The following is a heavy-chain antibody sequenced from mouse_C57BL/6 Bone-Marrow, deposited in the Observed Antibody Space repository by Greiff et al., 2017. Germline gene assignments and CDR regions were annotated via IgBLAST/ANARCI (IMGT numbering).Heavy chain of an antibody. CDR2: IYPGDGDT. V-gene: IGHV1-82*01. CDR3: ARSGSNYWFAY. J-gene: IGHJ3*01. CDR1: GYAFSSSW. Sequence: QVQLQQSGPELVKPGASVKISCKASGYAFSSSWMNWVKQRPGKGLEWIGRIYPGDGDTNYNGKFKGKATLTADKSSSTAYMQLSSLTSEDSAVYCCARSGSNYWFAYWGQGTLVTVSA. D-gene: IGHD2-5*01.